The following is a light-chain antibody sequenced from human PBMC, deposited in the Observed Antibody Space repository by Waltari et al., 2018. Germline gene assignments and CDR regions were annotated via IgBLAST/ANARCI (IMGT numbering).Light chain of an antibody. CDR3: QEYDNWLGT. CDR2: GAS. J-gene: IGKJ1*01. Sequence: EIVMTQSPATLSVFRGERATPSCRASQSIRSNLAWYQRKPGQAPRLLIYGASTRATGIAARFSGSGSGREFTLTIRSLQSEDCAVYFCQEYDNWLGTFGQGPKVEIQ. CDR1: QSIRSN. V-gene: IGKV3-15*01.